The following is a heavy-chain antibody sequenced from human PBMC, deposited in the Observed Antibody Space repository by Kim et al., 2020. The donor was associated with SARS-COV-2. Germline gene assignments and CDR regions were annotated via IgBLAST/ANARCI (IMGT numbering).Heavy chain of an antibody. V-gene: IGHV3-30*02. Sequence: DAVKGRFTISRDNSKNTLYLQMNSLRAEDTAVYYCAKDQSGYYFKYYFDYWGQGTLVTVSS. CDR3: AKDQSGYYFKYYFDY. D-gene: IGHD3-22*01. J-gene: IGHJ4*02.